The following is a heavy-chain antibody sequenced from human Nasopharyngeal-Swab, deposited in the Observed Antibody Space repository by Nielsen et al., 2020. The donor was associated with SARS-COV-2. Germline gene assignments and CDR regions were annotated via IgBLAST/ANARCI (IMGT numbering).Heavy chain of an antibody. Sequence: ASVKVSCKASGYTFSIYYMHWVRQAPGQGLEWMGIINPNGDGTMYAQKFQGRVTMTRDTSTSTVYMEMSNLRSDDTAVYYCVRGRGDSFDLWGQGTMVTVSS. CDR3: VRGRGDSFDL. J-gene: IGHJ3*01. CDR2: INPNGDGT. CDR1: GYTFSIYY. D-gene: IGHD2-21*02. V-gene: IGHV1-46*01.